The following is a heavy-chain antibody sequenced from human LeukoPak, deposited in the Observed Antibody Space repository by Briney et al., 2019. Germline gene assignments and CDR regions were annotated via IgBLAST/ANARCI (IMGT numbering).Heavy chain of an antibody. CDR2: ISGSGGST. D-gene: IGHD3-22*01. Sequence: GGSLRLSCAASGFTFSSYAMSWVRQAPGKGLEWVSVISGSGGSTYYADSVKGRFTISIDNSKNTLYLQMNSLRAEDTAVYYCAKGGITMIVVVIQYYFDYWGQGTLVTVSS. CDR3: AKGGITMIVVVIQYYFDY. J-gene: IGHJ4*02. CDR1: GFTFSSYA. V-gene: IGHV3-23*01.